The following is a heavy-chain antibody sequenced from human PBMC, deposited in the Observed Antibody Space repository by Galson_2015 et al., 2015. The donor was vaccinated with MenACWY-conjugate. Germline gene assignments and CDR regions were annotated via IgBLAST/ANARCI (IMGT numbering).Heavy chain of an antibody. J-gene: IGHJ4*02. CDR2: INGNSGAK. Sequence: SLRLSCAASGFIFSSYSMNWVRQAPGKGLEWVANINGNSGAKYYAGSVKGRFTISRDNAKNSLYLQMNSLRDGDTAVYFCARDFRYSSDYWGQGTLVTVSS. CDR3: ARDFRYSSDY. V-gene: IGHV3-48*02. CDR1: GFIFSSYS. D-gene: IGHD6-13*01.